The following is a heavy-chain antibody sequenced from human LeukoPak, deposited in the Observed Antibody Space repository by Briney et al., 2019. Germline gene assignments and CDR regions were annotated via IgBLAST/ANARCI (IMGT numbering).Heavy chain of an antibody. V-gene: IGHV4-39*01. D-gene: IGHD3-22*01. CDR2: IYYTGRT. CDR1: GGSTSSSSYY. CDR3: ARLYYYDSSGPPL. J-gene: IGHJ4*02. Sequence: SETLSLTCTVSGGSTSSSSYYWGRIRQPPGKGLEWIGNIYYTGRTYYNPSLESRVTISVDTSKNQFSLKLSSVSAADTAVYYCARLYYYDSSGPPLWGQGTLVTVSS.